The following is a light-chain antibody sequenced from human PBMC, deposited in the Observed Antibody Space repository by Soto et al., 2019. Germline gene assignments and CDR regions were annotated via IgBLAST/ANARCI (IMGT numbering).Light chain of an antibody. CDR2: DAS. CDR1: QSVYTY. Sequence: EIVLTQSPATLSLSPGERATLSCRASQSVYTYLAWYQQKPGQTPRLLIYDASNRATGIPARFSGSGSGTDFTLTISSLEPEDFAVYYCKQRSNWPLTFGGGTKVEIK. J-gene: IGKJ4*01. V-gene: IGKV3-11*01. CDR3: KQRSNWPLT.